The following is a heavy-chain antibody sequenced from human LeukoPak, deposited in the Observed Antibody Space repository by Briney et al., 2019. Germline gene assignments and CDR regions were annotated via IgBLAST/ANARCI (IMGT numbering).Heavy chain of an antibody. J-gene: IGHJ4*02. D-gene: IGHD4-17*01. CDR2: IYYSGST. CDR1: GGSISSYY. CDR3: ARDGTVTNGTFDY. Sequence: SETLSLTCTVSGGSISSYYWSWIRQPPGKGLEWIGNIYYSGSTNYNPSLKSRVTISVDTSKNQFSLKLSSVTAADTAVYYCARDGTVTNGTFDYWGQGNLVTVSS. V-gene: IGHV4-59*01.